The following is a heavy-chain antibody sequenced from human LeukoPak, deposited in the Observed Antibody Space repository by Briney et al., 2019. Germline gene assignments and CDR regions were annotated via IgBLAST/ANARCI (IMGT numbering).Heavy chain of an antibody. D-gene: IGHD3-22*01. V-gene: IGHV4-39*07. CDR2: IYYSGST. J-gene: IGHJ3*02. CDR3: ARDPGHYDSSLGAFDI. CDR1: GGSISSSSYY. Sequence: SETLSLTCTVSGGSISSSSYYWGWIRQPPGKGLEWIGSIYYSGSTYYNPSLKSRVTISVDTSKNQFSLKLSSVTAADTAVYYCARDPGHYDSSLGAFDIWGQGTMVTVSS.